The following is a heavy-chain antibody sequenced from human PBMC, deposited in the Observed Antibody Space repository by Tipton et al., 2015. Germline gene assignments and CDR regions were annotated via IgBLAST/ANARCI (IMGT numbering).Heavy chain of an antibody. CDR1: GDYISSNNW. Sequence: TLSLTCVVSGDYISSNNWWSWVRQSPGQGLEWIGETYHGGRTNYNPSLESRVTISVDKSRNQFSLKLSSVTAADTAVYYCARVPFDYFDYWGQGILVTVSS. J-gene: IGHJ4*02. CDR3: ARVPFDYFDY. CDR2: TYHGGRT. V-gene: IGHV4-4*02.